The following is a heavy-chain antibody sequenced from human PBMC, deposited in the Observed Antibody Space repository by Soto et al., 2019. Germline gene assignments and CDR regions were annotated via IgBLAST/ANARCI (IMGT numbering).Heavy chain of an antibody. D-gene: IGHD6-13*01. CDR1: GFTFRDYY. Sequence: QVQLVESGGGLVKPAGSLRLSCAASGFTFRDYYMSWIRQAPGKGLEWVSYINSSSTYTNYADSVKGRFTISRDNAKNSLYLQMNSLRAEDTAVYYCARIIASAGGRRYFDLWGRGTLVTVSS. CDR3: ARIIASAGGRRYFDL. CDR2: INSSSTYT. V-gene: IGHV3-11*05. J-gene: IGHJ2*01.